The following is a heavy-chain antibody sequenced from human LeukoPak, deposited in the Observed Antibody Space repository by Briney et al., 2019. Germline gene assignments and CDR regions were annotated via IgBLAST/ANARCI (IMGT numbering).Heavy chain of an antibody. CDR1: GFTFSSYS. CDR3: ARDRVTGLRFLEWLSNDAFDV. CDR2: ISSSSSYI. V-gene: IGHV3-21*01. Sequence: KPGGSLRLSYAASGFTFSSYSMNWVRQAPGKGLEWVSSISSSSSYIYYADSVKGRFTISRDNAKNSLYLQMNSLRAEDTAVYYCARDRVTGLRFLEWLSNDAFDVWGQGTMVTVSS. D-gene: IGHD3-3*01. J-gene: IGHJ3*01.